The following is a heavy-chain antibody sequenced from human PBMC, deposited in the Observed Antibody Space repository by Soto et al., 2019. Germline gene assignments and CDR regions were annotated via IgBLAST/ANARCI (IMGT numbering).Heavy chain of an antibody. D-gene: IGHD2-15*01. J-gene: IGHJ4*02. CDR2: IIPIFGTA. CDR3: ARAVVVAATPPDCYFDY. V-gene: IGHV1-69*01. CDR1: GGTFSSYA. Sequence: QVQLVHSGAEVKKPGSSVKVSCKASGGTFSSYAISWVRQAPGQGLEWMGGIIPIFGTANYAQKFQDRVTITADESTSTASMELSSMRSEDTAVYYCARAVVVAATPPDCYFDYWGQGTLVTVSS.